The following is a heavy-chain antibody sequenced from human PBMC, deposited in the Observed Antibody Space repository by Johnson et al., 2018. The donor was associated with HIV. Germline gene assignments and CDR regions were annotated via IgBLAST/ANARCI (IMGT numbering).Heavy chain of an antibody. V-gene: IGHV3-20*04. Sequence: VQLVESGGGVVRPGGSLRLSCATSGFTFDDYGMSWVRQAPVKGLEWVSGINWNGGSTGDADSVKGRFTISRDNAKNSLYLQMNSLRAEDTALYYCARVLAGTYYFDSSGYYNAFDIWGQGTMVTVSS. D-gene: IGHD3-22*01. CDR1: GFTFDDYG. J-gene: IGHJ3*02. CDR2: INWNGGST. CDR3: ARVLAGTYYFDSSGYYNAFDI.